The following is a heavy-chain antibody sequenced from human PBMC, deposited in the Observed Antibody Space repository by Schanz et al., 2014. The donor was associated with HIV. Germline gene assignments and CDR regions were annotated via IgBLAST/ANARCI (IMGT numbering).Heavy chain of an antibody. J-gene: IGHJ6*02. V-gene: IGHV3-72*01. Sequence: VHLVESGGGVVQPGRSLRLSCAASGFSFNSYGMHWVRQAPGKGLEWVARSRVKSDSYATEYAASVTGRFTISRDDSKNSVYLQMNSLNIEDTAVYYCRGYRFYYGVDFWGQGTTVTVS. CDR2: SRVKSDSYAT. CDR3: RGYRFYYGVDF. CDR1: GFSFNSYG. D-gene: IGHD5-18*01.